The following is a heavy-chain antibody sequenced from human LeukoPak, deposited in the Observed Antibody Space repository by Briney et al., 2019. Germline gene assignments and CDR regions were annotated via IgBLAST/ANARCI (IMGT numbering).Heavy chain of an antibody. D-gene: IGHD5-24*01. CDR3: ARDLSMATII. CDR2: IYSGGST. J-gene: IGHJ4*02. Sequence: GGSLRLSCAASGFTFSSYSMNWVRQAPGKGLEWVSVIYSGGSTYYADSVKGRFTISRDNSKNTLYLQMNSLRAEDTAVYYCARDLSMATIIWGQGTLVTVSS. V-gene: IGHV3-53*01. CDR1: GFTFSSYS.